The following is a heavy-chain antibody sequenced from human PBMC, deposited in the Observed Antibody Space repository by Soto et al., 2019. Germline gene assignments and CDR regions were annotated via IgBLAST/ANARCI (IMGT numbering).Heavy chain of an antibody. CDR3: ARDGPYYYASRMDV. CDR1: GIPVSSNY. Sequence: GGSLRLSCAASGIPVSSNYMTWVRQAPGKGLEWVSVLHSGGDTYYANSVKGRFTISRHDSMNTLFLQMNSLTPEDTAVYYCARDGPYYYASRMDVWGQGTTVTVSS. V-gene: IGHV3-53*04. CDR2: LHSGGDT. D-gene: IGHD3-10*01. J-gene: IGHJ6*02.